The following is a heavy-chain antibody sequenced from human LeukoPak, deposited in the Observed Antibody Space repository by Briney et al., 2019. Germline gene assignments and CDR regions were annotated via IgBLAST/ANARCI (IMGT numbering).Heavy chain of an antibody. V-gene: IGHV3-21*01. D-gene: IGHD6-13*01. CDR2: ISSISTYT. J-gene: IGHJ4*02. CDR3: VRTWGSGYSAPPGD. CDR1: GFTFSTYG. Sequence: PGGSLRLSCAASGFTFSTYGMIWVRQAPGKGPEWVSSISSISTYTHYADAVKGRFTISRDNSKNTLYLQMNSLGAEDTAVYYCVRTWGSGYSAPPGDWGQGSLVTVSS.